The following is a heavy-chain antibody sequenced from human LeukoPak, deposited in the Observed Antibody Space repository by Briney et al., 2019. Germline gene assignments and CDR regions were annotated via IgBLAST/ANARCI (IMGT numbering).Heavy chain of an antibody. D-gene: IGHD3-10*01. CDR3: AASYHGSGGNPYYLDY. J-gene: IGHJ4*02. Sequence: GGSLRLSCAASGFTFSSYSINWVRQAPGKGLEWVSSISSSSRYIYYADSVKGRFTISRDNAKNSLYLQMNSLRAEDTAVYYCAASYHGSGGNPYYLDYWGQGTLVTVSS. CDR2: ISSSSRYI. V-gene: IGHV3-21*01. CDR1: GFTFSSYS.